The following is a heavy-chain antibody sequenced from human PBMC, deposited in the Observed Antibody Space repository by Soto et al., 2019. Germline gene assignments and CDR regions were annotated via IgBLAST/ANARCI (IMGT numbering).Heavy chain of an antibody. Sequence: QVQLVESGGGVVQPGRSLRLSCAASGFTFSSYAMHWVRQAPGKGLEWVAVISYDGSNKYYADSVKGRFTISRDNSKNTLYLQMNSLRAEDTAVYYCARVRLAARLRSPLGYWGQGTLVTVSS. D-gene: IGHD6-6*01. CDR1: GFTFSSYA. CDR2: ISYDGSNK. J-gene: IGHJ4*02. CDR3: ARVRLAARLRSPLGY. V-gene: IGHV3-30-3*01.